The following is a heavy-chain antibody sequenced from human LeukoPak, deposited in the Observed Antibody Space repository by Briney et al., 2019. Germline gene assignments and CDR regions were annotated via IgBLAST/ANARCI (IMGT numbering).Heavy chain of an antibody. V-gene: IGHV3-53*01. D-gene: IGHD6-19*01. CDR1: GLIVSSNY. Sequence: GGSLRLSCAVSGLIVSSNYMSWVRQAPGKGLEWVSVIYSGGATYYADSVRGRFIISRDNSKNTLYLQMNSLRAEDTAVYYCARVDSRGWTPYIDYWGQGTLVTVTS. J-gene: IGHJ4*02. CDR2: IYSGGAT. CDR3: ARVDSRGWTPYIDY.